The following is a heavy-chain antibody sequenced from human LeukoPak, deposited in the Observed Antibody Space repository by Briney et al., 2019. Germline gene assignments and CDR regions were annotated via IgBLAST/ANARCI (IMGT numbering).Heavy chain of an antibody. CDR2: IYSGGST. CDR1: GFTVCSNY. CDR3: ARDRVWGTTVTGGAFDI. D-gene: IGHD4-17*01. V-gene: IGHV3-53*01. J-gene: IGHJ3*02. Sequence: GGSQRLSCAASGFTVCSNYMSWVRQAPGKGLEWVSVIYSGGSTYYADSVKGRFTISRDNSKNTLYLQMNSLRAEDTAVYYCARDRVWGTTVTGGAFDIWGQGTMVTVSS.